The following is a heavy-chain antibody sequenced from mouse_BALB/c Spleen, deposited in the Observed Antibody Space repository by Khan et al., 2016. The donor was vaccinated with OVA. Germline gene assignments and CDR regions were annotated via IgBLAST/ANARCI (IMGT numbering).Heavy chain of an antibody. CDR1: GFTFSSYG. J-gene: IGHJ2*01. CDR2: INSNGGST. D-gene: IGHD3-3*01. CDR3: ASRARTIN. Sequence: EVELVESGGGLVQPGGSLKLSCAASGFTFSSYGMSWVRQTPDKRLELVATINSNGGSTYYPDSVKGRFTISRDNAKNTLYLQMSSLKSEDTAMYYCASRARTINWGQGTTLTVSS. V-gene: IGHV5-6-3*01.